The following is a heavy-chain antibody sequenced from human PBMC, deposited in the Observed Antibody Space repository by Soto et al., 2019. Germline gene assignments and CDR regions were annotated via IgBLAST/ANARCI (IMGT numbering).Heavy chain of an antibody. V-gene: IGHV1-69*13. CDR2: IIPIFGTA. CDR3: ARESVAVLAAFDY. Sequence: SVKVSCKASGGTFSSYAISWVRQAPGQGLEWMGGIIPIFGTANYAQKFQGRVTITADESTSTAYMELSSLRSEDTAVYYCARESVAVLAAFDYWGQGTLVTVSS. J-gene: IGHJ4*02. D-gene: IGHD6-6*01. CDR1: GGTFSSYA.